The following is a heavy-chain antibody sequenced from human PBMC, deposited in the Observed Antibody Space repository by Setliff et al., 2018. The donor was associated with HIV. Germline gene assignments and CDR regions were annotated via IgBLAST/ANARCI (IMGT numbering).Heavy chain of an antibody. V-gene: IGHV1-46*01. J-gene: IGHJ4*02. CDR2: INPHGGST. D-gene: IGHD6-25*01. CDR1: GYTFSSYS. CDR3: ARFSYGSVWPETDY. Sequence: GASVKVSCKASGYTFSSYSLHWVRQAPGQGLEWMGVINPHGGSTNYAQKLQGRVSMTRDTSTSTAYMELSSLRSEDTAMYYCARFSYGSVWPETDYWGQGTLVTVSS.